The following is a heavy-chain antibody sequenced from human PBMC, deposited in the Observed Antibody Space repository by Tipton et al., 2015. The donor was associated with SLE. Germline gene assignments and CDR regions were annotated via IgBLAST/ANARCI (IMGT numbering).Heavy chain of an antibody. Sequence: SLRLSCAASGFTFSSYAMSWVRQAPGKGLEWVSAISGSGGSTYYADSVKGRFTIPRDNSKNTLYLQMNSLRAEDTAVYYCAKDLKGYGGPLDYWGQGTLVTVSP. J-gene: IGHJ4*02. CDR2: ISGSGGST. D-gene: IGHD1-26*01. CDR1: GFTFSSYA. V-gene: IGHV3-23*01. CDR3: AKDLKGYGGPLDY.